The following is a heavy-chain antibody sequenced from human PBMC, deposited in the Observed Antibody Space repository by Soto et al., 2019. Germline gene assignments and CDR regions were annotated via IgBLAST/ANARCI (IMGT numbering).Heavy chain of an antibody. CDR3: ATTTVTTSAFDI. J-gene: IGHJ3*02. CDR1: GGSVSSGSYY. Sequence: KASETLSLTCTVSGGSVSSGSYYWSWIRQPPGKGLEWIGYIYYSGSTNYNPSLKSRVTISVDTSKNQFSLKLSSVTAADTAVYYCATTTVTTSAFDIWGQGAMVTVSS. V-gene: IGHV4-61*01. D-gene: IGHD4-17*01. CDR2: IYYSGST.